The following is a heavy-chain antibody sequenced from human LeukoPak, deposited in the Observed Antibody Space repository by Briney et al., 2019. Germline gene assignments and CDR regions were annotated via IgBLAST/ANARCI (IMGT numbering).Heavy chain of an antibody. CDR1: GFTFNSYA. V-gene: IGHV3-23*01. CDR2: ISGSGGGT. D-gene: IGHD5-12*01. CDR3: AKAPGYSAYEYFFDY. Sequence: PGGSLRLSCAASGFTFNSYAMSWVRQAPGKGLEWVSLISGSGGGTYYADSVKGRFTISRDNSKNTLFLQVNSRRAEDTAVYYCAKAPGYSAYEYFFDYWGQGTLVTVSS. J-gene: IGHJ4*02.